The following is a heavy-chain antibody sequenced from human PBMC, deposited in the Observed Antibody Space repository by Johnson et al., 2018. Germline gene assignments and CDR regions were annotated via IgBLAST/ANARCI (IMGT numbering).Heavy chain of an antibody. D-gene: IGHD3-10*01. CDR1: GGSVSSGSYS. J-gene: IGHJ6*02. V-gene: IGHV4-61*01. CDR3: ARDTYYGSGTYRNGMDV. CDR2: IYYSGST. Sequence: QVQLQESGPGLVKPSETLSLTCTVTGGSVSSGSYSWSWIRQPPGKGLEWLGYIYYSGSTNYNPSLKLRVTISVDTSKNQFPLKLSLVTAADTAVDYCARDTYYGSGTYRNGMDVWGQGATVTVSS.